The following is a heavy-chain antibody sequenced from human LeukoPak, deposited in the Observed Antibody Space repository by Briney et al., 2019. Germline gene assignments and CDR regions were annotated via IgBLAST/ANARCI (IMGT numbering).Heavy chain of an antibody. Sequence: GGSLRLSCAASGFTFSSNYMSWVRQAPGKGLEWVSVIYSGGSTYYSDSVKGRFTISRHNSKNTLYLQMNSLRAENTAVYYCARSGIAAAGIGIGNWYFDLWGRGTLVTVSS. CDR3: ARSGIAAAGIGIGNWYFDL. CDR2: IYSGGST. D-gene: IGHD6-13*01. CDR1: GFTFSSNY. V-gene: IGHV3-53*04. J-gene: IGHJ2*01.